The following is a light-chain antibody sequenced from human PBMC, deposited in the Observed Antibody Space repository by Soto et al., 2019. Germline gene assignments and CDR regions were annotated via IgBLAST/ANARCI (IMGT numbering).Light chain of an antibody. Sequence: AIRMTQSPSSFSASTGDRVTITCRASQGISSYLAWYQQKPGKAPKLLIYAASTLQSGVPSRFSGSGSGTDFTLTISCLQSEDFATYYCQQYYSYPSITFGQGTRLE. V-gene: IGKV1-8*01. CDR2: AAS. CDR1: QGISSY. CDR3: QQYYSYPSIT. J-gene: IGKJ5*01.